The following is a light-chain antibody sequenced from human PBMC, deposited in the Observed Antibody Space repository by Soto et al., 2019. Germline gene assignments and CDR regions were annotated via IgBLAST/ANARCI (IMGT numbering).Light chain of an antibody. CDR3: CSYAGSYGV. V-gene: IGLV2-11*01. Sequence: QSVLTQPRSVSAAPGQSGTVSCTGTSSDVGGYNYVSWYQQHPGKAPKLMIYDVSKRPSGVPDRFSGSKSGNTASLTISGLQAEDEADYYCCSYAGSYGVFGTGTKVTVL. CDR1: SSDVGGYNY. J-gene: IGLJ1*01. CDR2: DVS.